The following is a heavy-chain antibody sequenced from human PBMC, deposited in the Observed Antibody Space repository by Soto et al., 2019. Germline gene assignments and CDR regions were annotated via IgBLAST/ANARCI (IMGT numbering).Heavy chain of an antibody. J-gene: IGHJ4*02. D-gene: IGHD2-2*01. V-gene: IGHV1-69*02. CDR3: VIVVVPAATNPGDFVDS. Sequence: QVQLVQSGAEVKKPGSSVKVSCKASGGTFSSYTISWVRQAPGQGLEWMGRIIPILGIANYAQKFQGRVTITADKSTSTAYMQLSNLRSEDTPVYYCVIVVVPAATNPGDFVDSWGQGTLVTVSS. CDR2: IIPILGIA. CDR1: GGTFSSYT.